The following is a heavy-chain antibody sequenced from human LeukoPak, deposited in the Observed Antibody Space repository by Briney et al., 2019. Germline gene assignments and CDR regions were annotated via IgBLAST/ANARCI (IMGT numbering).Heavy chain of an antibody. D-gene: IGHD1-26*01. J-gene: IGHJ4*02. CDR2: ISNKGGRT. V-gene: IGHV3-64D*09. CDR3: VKSGTWVDFYA. CDR1: GFTFSSYG. Sequence: PGGSLRLSCSASGFTFSSYGMPWVRQAPGKGLECVSGISNKGGRTYYADSVKGRVTISRDNSKNTLHLQMSSLRADDTPVYYCVKSGTWVDFYAGGQVTLVTVSS.